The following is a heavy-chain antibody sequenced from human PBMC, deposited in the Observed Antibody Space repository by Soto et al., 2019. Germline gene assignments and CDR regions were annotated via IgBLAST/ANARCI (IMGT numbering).Heavy chain of an antibody. CDR3: ARGRFRGLVVVPAAIGSMDV. CDR1: GGSFSGYY. J-gene: IGHJ6*02. D-gene: IGHD2-2*01. V-gene: IGHV4-34*01. Sequence: SETLSLTCAVYGGSFSGYYWSWIRQPPGKGLEWIGEINHSGSTNYNPSLKSRVTISVDTSKNQFSLKLSSVTAADTAVYYCARGRFRGLVVVPAAIGSMDVWGQGTTVTVSS. CDR2: INHSGST.